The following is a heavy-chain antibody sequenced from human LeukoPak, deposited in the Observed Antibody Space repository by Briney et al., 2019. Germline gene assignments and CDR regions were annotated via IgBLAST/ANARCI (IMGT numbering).Heavy chain of an antibody. V-gene: IGHV4-59*08. D-gene: IGHD2-21*02. CDR3: ARHHGGGGDCYWFDP. CDR2: IYYSGST. J-gene: IGHJ5*02. CDR1: GGSISSYY. Sequence: SETLSLTCTVSGGSISSYYWSWIRQPPGKGLEWIGYIYYSGSTNYNPSLKSRVTISVDTSKNQFSLKLSSVTAADTAVYCCARHHGGGGDCYWFDPWGQGTLVTVSS.